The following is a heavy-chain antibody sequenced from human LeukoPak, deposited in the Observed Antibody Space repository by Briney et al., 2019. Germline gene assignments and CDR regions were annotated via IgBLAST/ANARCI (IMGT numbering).Heavy chain of an antibody. V-gene: IGHV1-46*01. CDR3: ARGVDLAVVGPEDFDY. D-gene: IGHD2-2*03. Sequence: ASVKVSCKASGYTFTSYYMHWVRQAPGQGLEWMGIINPSGGSTSYAQKFQGRVTMTRDTSTSTVYMELSSLRSEDTAVYYCARGVDLAVVGPEDFDYWGQGTLVTVSS. J-gene: IGHJ4*02. CDR2: INPSGGST. CDR1: GYTFTSYY.